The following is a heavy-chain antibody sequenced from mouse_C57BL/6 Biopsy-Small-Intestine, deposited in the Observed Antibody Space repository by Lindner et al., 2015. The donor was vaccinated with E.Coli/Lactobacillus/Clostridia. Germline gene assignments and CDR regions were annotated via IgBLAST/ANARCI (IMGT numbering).Heavy chain of an antibody. CDR3: ARYDLYAMDY. CDR1: GYTFTSYF. V-gene: IGHV1-14*01. D-gene: IGHD2-12*01. J-gene: IGHJ4*01. Sequence: VQLQESGPELVKPGASVKMSCKASGYTFTSYFMHWVKQKPGQGLEWIGYINPYNDGTQYNEKFKGKATLTSDKSSSTAYMELSSLTSEDSAVYYCARYDLYAMDYWGQETSVTVSS. CDR2: INPYNDGT.